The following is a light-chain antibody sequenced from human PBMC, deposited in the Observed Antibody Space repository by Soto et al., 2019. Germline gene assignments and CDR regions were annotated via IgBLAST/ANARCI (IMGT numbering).Light chain of an antibody. Sequence: QSALTQPASVSGSPGQSITISCTGTSSDVGGYNFVSWYQQHPGKAPKLMLDNVYPRPSGISHRFSGSRSGNTASLTLSGLQAEDEAHYYCTSYTSSSTLVFGGGTELTVL. CDR3: TSYTSSSTLV. CDR2: NVY. CDR1: SSDVGGYNF. V-gene: IGLV2-14*03. J-gene: IGLJ2*01.